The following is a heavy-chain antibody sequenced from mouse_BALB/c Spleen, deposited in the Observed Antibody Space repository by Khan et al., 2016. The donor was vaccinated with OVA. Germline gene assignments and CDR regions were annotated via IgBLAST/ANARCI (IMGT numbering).Heavy chain of an antibody. J-gene: IGHJ3*01. V-gene: IGHV2-2*02. CDR1: GFSLTTYG. CDR3: ARNYDYDEGLAY. CDR2: IWSGGST. Sequence: QVQLKESGPGLVQPSQSLSITCTVSGFSLTTYGVHWVRQSPGKGLEWLGVIWSGGSTDYNTAFISRLSISKDNSKSQVFFKMNSLQANDTAIYYCARNYDYDEGLAYWGQGTLVTVSA. D-gene: IGHD2-4*01.